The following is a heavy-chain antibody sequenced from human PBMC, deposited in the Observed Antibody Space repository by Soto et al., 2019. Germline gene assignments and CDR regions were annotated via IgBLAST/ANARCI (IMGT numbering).Heavy chain of an antibody. CDR2: IIPILGIA. CDR3: ARTYYDILTGQSFDY. Sequence: SVKVSCKASGVTFSSYTISWVRQAPGQGLEWMGRIIPILGIANYAQKFQGRVTITADKSTSTAYMELSSLRSEDTAVYYCARTYYDILTGQSFDYWGQGTLVTVSS. V-gene: IGHV1-69*02. CDR1: GVTFSSYT. D-gene: IGHD3-9*01. J-gene: IGHJ4*02.